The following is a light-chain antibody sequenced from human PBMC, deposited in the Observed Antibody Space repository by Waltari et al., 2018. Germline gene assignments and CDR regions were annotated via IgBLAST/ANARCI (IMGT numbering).Light chain of an antibody. CDR1: QSVSSK. V-gene: IGKV3-15*01. CDR2: GAS. CDR3: QQYNDWKT. J-gene: IGKJ1*01. Sequence: DIVMTQSPATLSVSPGERATLSCRASQSVSSKLAWYQQKPGQAPRLLIYGASTRATGIPARFSGSGSGTEFTLSISSLQSEDFAVYYCQQYNDWKTFGQGTKVEIK.